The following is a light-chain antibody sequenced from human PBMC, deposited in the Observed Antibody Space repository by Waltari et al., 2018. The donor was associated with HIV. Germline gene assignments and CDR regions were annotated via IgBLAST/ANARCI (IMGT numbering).Light chain of an antibody. J-gene: IGLJ3*02. CDR1: SSNIGRNT. V-gene: IGLV1-44*01. CDR3: AARDGSLNGWV. CDR2: TNN. Sequence: QSVLTQPPSASGTPGQRVTISCSGSSSNIGRNTVNWYQQLPGTAPKRLSYTNNQRPAGVPDRFSGSKSGTSASLAISGLQSEDEADYYCAARDGSLNGWVFGGGTKLTVL.